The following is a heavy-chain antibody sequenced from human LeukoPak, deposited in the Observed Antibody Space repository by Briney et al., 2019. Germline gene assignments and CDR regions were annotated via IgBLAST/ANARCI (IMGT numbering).Heavy chain of an antibody. CDR3: ARDPGGTWGFDY. J-gene: IGHJ4*02. D-gene: IGHD7-27*01. CDR1: GYTFTGYY. CDR2: INPNSGGT. Sequence: GASVKVSCKASGYTFTGYYMHWVRQAPGQGLEWMGWINPNSGGTNYAQKFQGWVTMTTDTSTSTAYMELRSLKSDDTAVYYCARDPGGTWGFDYWGQGALVTVSS. V-gene: IGHV1-2*04.